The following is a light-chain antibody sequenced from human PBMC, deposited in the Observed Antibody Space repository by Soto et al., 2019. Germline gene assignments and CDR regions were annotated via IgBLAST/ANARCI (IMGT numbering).Light chain of an antibody. V-gene: IGKV1-39*01. Sequence: QSPSSLSASVGDRVTITCRASQGISTYLNWYQQKPGKAPKLLIYAASSLQSGAPSRFSGSGSETDFTLTISSLQPEDFATYSCQQSYSTTWTFGQGTKVDIK. J-gene: IGKJ1*01. CDR2: AAS. CDR1: QGISTY. CDR3: QQSYSTTWT.